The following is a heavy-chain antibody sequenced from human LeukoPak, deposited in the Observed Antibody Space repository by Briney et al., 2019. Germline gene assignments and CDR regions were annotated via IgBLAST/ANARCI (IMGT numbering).Heavy chain of an antibody. CDR2: INPNSGGT. CDR3: ARARWQLVPYFDS. Sequence: ASVKVSCKASGYTFTDYYMHWVRQAPGQALEWMGWINPNSGGTNFAQKFQGRVAMTRDTSISTAYMELCSLRSDDTAVYYCARARWQLVPYFDSWGQGTLVTVSS. CDR1: GYTFTDYY. V-gene: IGHV1-2*02. D-gene: IGHD6-6*01. J-gene: IGHJ4*02.